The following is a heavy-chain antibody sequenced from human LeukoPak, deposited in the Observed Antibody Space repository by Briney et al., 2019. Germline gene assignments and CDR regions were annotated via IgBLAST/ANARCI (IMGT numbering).Heavy chain of an antibody. D-gene: IGHD3-10*01. CDR2: ISGTVRGERT. J-gene: IGHJ4*02. Sequence: GGSLRLSCATSGCSFINSGMTWVRQAPGKGLEWVSDISGTVRGERTYYADSVKGRFTISRDNSKNTLYLQMNGLRADGTAVYYCLCYYASATFYWGQGTLVTVSS. CDR1: GCSFINSG. V-gene: IGHV3-23*01. CDR3: LCYYASATFY.